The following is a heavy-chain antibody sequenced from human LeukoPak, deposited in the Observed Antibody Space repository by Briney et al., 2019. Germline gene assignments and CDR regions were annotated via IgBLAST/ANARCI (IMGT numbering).Heavy chain of an antibody. D-gene: IGHD4-23*01. J-gene: IGHJ2*01. CDR3: AKDLMTTVVTRDWYFDL. CDR1: GFTVSTNY. V-gene: IGHV3-53*01. CDR2: IYSGGST. Sequence: PGGSLRLSCAASGFTVSTNYMNWVRQAPGKGLEWVSVIYSGGSTYYADSVKGRFAISRDNSKNTLYLQMNSLRAEDTAVYYCAKDLMTTVVTRDWYFDLWGRGTLVTVSS.